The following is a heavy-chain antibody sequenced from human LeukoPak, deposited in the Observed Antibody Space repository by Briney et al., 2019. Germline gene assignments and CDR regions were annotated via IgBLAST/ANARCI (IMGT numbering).Heavy chain of an antibody. J-gene: IGHJ4*02. V-gene: IGHV3-23*01. CDR3: AKESTMIRGANAIDY. CDR2: ISGSGVST. Sequence: HPGGSLRLSCAASGFTFSSYAMSWVRQAPGKGLEWVSAISGSGVSTYYADSVKGRFTISRDNSKNTLFLQMNSLRAEDTAVYYCAKESTMIRGANAIDYWGQGTLVTVSS. D-gene: IGHD3-10*01. CDR1: GFTFSSYA.